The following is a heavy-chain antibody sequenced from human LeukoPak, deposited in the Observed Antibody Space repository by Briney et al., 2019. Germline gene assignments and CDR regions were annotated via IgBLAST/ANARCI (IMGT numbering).Heavy chain of an antibody. V-gene: IGHV3-23*01. CDR1: GFTFSSYA. J-gene: IGHJ4*02. CDR2: ISGSGGST. D-gene: IGHD3-22*01. Sequence: PGGSLRLSCADSGFTFSSYAMSWVRQAPGKGLEWVSAISGSGGSTYYADSVKGRFTISRDNSKNTLYLQMNSLRAEDTAVYYCAKLWRSGYYYFDYWGQGTLVTVSS. CDR3: AKLWRSGYYYFDY.